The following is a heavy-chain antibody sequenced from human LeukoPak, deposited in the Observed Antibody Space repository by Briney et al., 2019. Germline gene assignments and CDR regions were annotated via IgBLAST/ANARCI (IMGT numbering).Heavy chain of an antibody. V-gene: IGHV4-4*09. Sequence: PSETLSLTCTVAGASITSNDWTWVRQPPGKEMEWIGNIYTSADINFNPSLKSRVTISLDASKRQFSLKLNSVSAADTAIYYCARSPFVGGVGATSWYFDLWGRGALVTVSS. D-gene: IGHD1-26*01. CDR1: GASITSND. CDR3: ARSPFVGGVGATSWYFDL. J-gene: IGHJ2*01. CDR2: IYTSADI.